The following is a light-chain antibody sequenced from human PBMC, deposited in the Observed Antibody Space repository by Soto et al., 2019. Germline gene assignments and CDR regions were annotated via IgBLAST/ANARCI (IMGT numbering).Light chain of an antibody. CDR2: GTS. V-gene: IGKV3-15*01. CDR3: QQYNNWPPWT. CDR1: QSVNSN. Sequence: EIVMTQSPATLSVSPGERATLSCRASQSVNSNLAWYQQKPGQAPRLLIYGTSTRATGIPARFSGSGSGTEFTLIISSLQSEDVAVYFCQQYNNWPPWTFGQGTKVDIK. J-gene: IGKJ1*01.